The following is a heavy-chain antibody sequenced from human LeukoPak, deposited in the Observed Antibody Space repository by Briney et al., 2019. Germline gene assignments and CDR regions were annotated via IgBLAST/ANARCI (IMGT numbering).Heavy chain of an antibody. CDR2: INHSGST. D-gene: IGHD2-2*01. CDR3: ARGRLRGYCSSTSCSLTPFGY. Sequence: SETLSLTCAVYGGSFSGYYWSWIRQPPGKGLEWIGEINHSGSTNYNPSLKSRVTISVDTSKNQFSLKLSSVTAADTAVYYCARGRLRGYCSSTSCSLTPFGYWGQGTLVTVSS. J-gene: IGHJ4*02. CDR1: GGSFSGYY. V-gene: IGHV4-34*01.